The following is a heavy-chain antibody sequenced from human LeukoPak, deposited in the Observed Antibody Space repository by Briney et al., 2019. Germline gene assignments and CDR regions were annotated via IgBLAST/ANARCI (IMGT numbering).Heavy chain of an antibody. CDR2: INHSGST. D-gene: IGHD5-18*01. Sequence: SETLSLTCAVYGGSFSGYYWSWIRQSPGKGLEWIGEINHSGSTNYNPSLKSRVTISVDTSKNQFSLKLSSVTAADTAVYYCARGPWIQLWLSSPPPRYNWFDPWGQGTLVTVSS. CDR1: GGSFSGYY. J-gene: IGHJ5*02. CDR3: ARGPWIQLWLSSPPPRYNWFDP. V-gene: IGHV4-34*01.